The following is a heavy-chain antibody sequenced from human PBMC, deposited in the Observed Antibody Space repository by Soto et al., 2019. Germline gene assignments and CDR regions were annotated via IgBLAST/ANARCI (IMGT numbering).Heavy chain of an antibody. V-gene: IGHV1-69*13. CDR3: AREGPIAAAGSPFDY. D-gene: IGHD6-13*01. Sequence: SVKVSCKASGGTFSSYAISWVRQAPGQGLEWMGGIIPIFGTANYAQKFQGRVTITADESTSTAYMELSSLRSEDTAVYYCAREGPIAAAGSPFDYWGQGTLVTVSS. CDR1: GGTFSSYA. J-gene: IGHJ4*02. CDR2: IIPIFGTA.